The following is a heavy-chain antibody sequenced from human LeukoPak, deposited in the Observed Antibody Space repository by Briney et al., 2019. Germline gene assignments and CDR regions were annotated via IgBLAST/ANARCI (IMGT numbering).Heavy chain of an antibody. V-gene: IGHV4-30-4*01. CDR2: IYYSEST. D-gene: IGHD6-13*01. J-gene: IGHJ4*02. Sequence: PSETLSLTCTVSGGSISSGDYYWSWIRQPPGKGLEWIGYIYYSESTYYNPSLKSRVTISVDTSKNQFSLKLSSVTAADTAVYYCARDLIAAAGSGQGGDYWGQGTLVTVSS. CDR3: ARDLIAAAGSGQGGDY. CDR1: GGSISSGDYY.